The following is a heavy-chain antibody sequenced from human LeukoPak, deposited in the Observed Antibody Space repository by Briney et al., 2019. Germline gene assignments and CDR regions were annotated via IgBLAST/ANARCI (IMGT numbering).Heavy chain of an antibody. V-gene: IGHV4-59*08. CDR1: GGSISSYY. D-gene: IGHD4-17*01. Sequence: PSETLSLTCTVSGGSISSYYWSWIRQPPGKGLEWIGYIYYSGSTNYNPSLKSRVTISVDTSKNQFSLKLSSVTAADTAVYYCATMTTVIGAEYFQHWGQGTPVTGSS. CDR3: ATMTTVIGAEYFQH. J-gene: IGHJ1*01. CDR2: IYYSGST.